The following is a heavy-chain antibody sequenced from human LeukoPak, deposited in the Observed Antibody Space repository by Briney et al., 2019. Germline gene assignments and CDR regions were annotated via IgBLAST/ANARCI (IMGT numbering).Heavy chain of an antibody. D-gene: IGHD2-2*02. J-gene: IGHJ3*02. CDR3: SIVVVPAAIIRSNDAFDI. CDR1: GFTFSSYG. Sequence: GGSLRLSRAASGFTFSSYGMHWVRQASGKGLERVAFIRYDGSNKYYADSVKGRFTISRDNSKNTLYLQMNSLRAEDTAVYYCSIVVVPAAIIRSNDAFDIWGQGTMVTVSS. CDR2: IRYDGSNK. V-gene: IGHV3-30*02.